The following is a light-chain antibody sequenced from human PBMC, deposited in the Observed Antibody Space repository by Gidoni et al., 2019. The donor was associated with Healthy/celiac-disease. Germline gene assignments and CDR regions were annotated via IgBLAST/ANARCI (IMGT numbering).Light chain of an antibody. J-gene: IGKJ2*01. Sequence: DLQRTRYPSPLSASVGARVTITCPASQSISSYLNWYQQKPVKAPKLLIYAASSFQSGVPSRFSVIGAGTDFTLTISSLQPEDCATYYCQQSYSTPPYTFGQGTKLEIK. CDR1: QSISSY. CDR2: AAS. V-gene: IGKV1-39*01. CDR3: QQSYSTPPYT.